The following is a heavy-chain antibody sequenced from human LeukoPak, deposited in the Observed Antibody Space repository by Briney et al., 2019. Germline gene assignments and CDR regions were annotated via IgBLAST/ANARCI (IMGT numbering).Heavy chain of an antibody. CDR1: GGTFSTYA. Sequence: SVKVSCKASGGTFSTYAIKWVRHAPGQGLEWMGVLIPIIGTAYYAQRFQGRVTFGADESTSTAHMGLSSLASHDTAVYYCARDRRGAGGFFDFWGQGTLITVSS. CDR3: ARDRRGAGGFFDF. V-gene: IGHV1-69*13. J-gene: IGHJ5*01. CDR2: LIPIIGTA. D-gene: IGHD3-10*01.